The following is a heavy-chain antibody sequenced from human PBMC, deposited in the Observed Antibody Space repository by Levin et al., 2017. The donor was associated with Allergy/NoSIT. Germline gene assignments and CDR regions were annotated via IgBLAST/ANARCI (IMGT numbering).Heavy chain of an antibody. CDR2: IYSGGST. CDR1: GFTVSSNY. D-gene: IGHD7-27*01. CDR3: ARGGNWGSDAFDI. Sequence: SCAASGFTVSSNYMSWVRQAPGKGLEWVSVIYSGGSTYYADSVKGRFTISRDNSKNTLYLQMNSLRAEDTAVYYCARGGNWGSDAFDIWGQGTMVTVSS. J-gene: IGHJ3*02. V-gene: IGHV3-53*01.